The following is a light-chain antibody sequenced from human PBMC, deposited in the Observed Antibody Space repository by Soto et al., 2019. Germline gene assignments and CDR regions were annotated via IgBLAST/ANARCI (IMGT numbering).Light chain of an antibody. J-gene: IGKJ1*01. CDR2: AAS. V-gene: IGKV1-39*01. CDR3: QQSYSTPWT. Sequence: DLQMTQSPSSLSASVGDRVTITCPASQSISSYLNWYQQKPGKAPKLLIYAASSLQSGVPSRFSGSGSGTDFTLTISTLQPEDFATYYCQQSYSTPWTFGQGTKVEIK. CDR1: QSISSY.